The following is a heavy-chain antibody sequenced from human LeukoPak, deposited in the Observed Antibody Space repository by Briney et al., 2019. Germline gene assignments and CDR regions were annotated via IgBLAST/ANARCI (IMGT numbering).Heavy chain of an antibody. D-gene: IGHD2-15*01. Sequence: PSETLSLTCTVSGGSISSYYWSWIRQPAGKGLEWIGRIYTSGSTNYNPSFKSRVTMSVDTSKNQFSLKLSSVTAADTAVYYCARNSCSGGSCYHFDYWGQGTLVTVSS. CDR3: ARNSCSGGSCYHFDY. CDR2: IYTSGST. CDR1: GGSISSYY. J-gene: IGHJ4*02. V-gene: IGHV4-4*07.